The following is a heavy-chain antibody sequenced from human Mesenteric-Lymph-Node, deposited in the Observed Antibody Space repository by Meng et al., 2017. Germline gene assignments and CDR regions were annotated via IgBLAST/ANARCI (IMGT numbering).Heavy chain of an antibody. CDR3: ARGSAYNKAGIDP. CDR1: GGSISSSSYY. D-gene: IGHD5-24*01. CDR2: IYYSGST. V-gene: IGHV4-39*07. Sequence: SCTVSGGSISSSSYYWGWIRQPPGKGLEWIGSIYYSGSTYYNPSLKSRVSLSVDTSKNQFSLKVTSVTAADTAVYFCARGSAYNKAGIDPWGQGTLVTVSS. J-gene: IGHJ5*02.